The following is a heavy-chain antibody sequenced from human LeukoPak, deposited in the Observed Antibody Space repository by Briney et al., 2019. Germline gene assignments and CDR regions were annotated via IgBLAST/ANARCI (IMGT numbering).Heavy chain of an antibody. CDR1: GGSFSGYY. V-gene: IGHV4-34*01. J-gene: IGHJ4*02. Sequence: SETLSLTCAVYGGSFSGYYWSWIRQPPGKGLEWIGEINHSGSTNYNPSLKSRVSISVDTSKNQFSLKLSSVTAADTAVYYCARTGSTVTLLYPFDHWGQGTLVTVSS. CDR3: ARTGSTVTLLYPFDH. CDR2: INHSGST. D-gene: IGHD4-17*01.